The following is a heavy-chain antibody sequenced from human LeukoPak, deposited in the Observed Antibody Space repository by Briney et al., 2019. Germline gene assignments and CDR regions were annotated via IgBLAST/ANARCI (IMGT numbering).Heavy chain of an antibody. D-gene: IGHD3-9*01. J-gene: IGHJ4*02. Sequence: PSETLSLTCAVYGGSFSGYYWSWLRQPPGKGLEWIGEINHSGSTNYNPSLKSRATISVDTSKNQFSLKLSSVTAADTAVYYCARRRPYFPLPYYFDYGGQGTLVTVSA. CDR3: ARRRPYFPLPYYFDY. V-gene: IGHV4-34*01. CDR1: GGSFSGYY. CDR2: INHSGST.